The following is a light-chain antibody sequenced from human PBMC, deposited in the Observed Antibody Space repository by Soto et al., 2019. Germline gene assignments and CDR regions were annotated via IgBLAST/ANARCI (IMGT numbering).Light chain of an antibody. V-gene: IGLV1-40*01. CDR2: GNS. CDR3: QSYDSSLSGYV. CDR1: SSNIGAGYD. Sequence: SVLTQPPSVSGAPGQRVTISCTGSSSNIGAGYDVHWYQQLPGTAPKLLIYGNSNRPSGVPDRFSGSKSGTSACLAITGLQAEDEADYYCQSYDSSLSGYVFGTGTKVTVL. J-gene: IGLJ1*01.